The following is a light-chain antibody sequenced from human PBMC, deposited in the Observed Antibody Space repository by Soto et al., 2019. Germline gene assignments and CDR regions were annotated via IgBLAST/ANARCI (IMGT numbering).Light chain of an antibody. CDR2: ATS. V-gene: IGKV1-12*01. Sequence: DIQMTQSPSSVSASVGDTVNITCRASQGVRSWLAWYQQVPGKAPKLLIYATSSLHPGVPSRFSGSGSGTDFTLTISSLQPEDFATYYCQQENTFPYTFGPGTKVDL. CDR3: QQENTFPYT. CDR1: QGVRSW. J-gene: IGKJ3*01.